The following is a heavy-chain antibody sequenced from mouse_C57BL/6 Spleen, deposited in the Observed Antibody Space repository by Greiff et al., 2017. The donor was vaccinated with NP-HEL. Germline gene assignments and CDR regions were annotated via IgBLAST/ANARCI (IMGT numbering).Heavy chain of an antibody. Sequence: QVQLQQPGAELVKPGASVKMSCKASGYTFTSYWITWVKQRPGQGLEWIGDIYPGSGSTNYNEKFKSKATLTVDTSASTAYMQLSSQTSEDSAVYYCERGDYGNRYYYAMDYWGQGTSVTVSS. J-gene: IGHJ4*01. CDR3: ERGDYGNRYYYAMDY. CDR2: IYPGSGST. V-gene: IGHV1-55*01. CDR1: GYTFTSYW. D-gene: IGHD2-1*01.